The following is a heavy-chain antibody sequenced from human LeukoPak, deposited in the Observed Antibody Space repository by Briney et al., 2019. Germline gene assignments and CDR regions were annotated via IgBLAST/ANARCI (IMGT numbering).Heavy chain of an antibody. CDR2: IYYTRNT. Sequence: SDTLSLTCSVSGGSISRSSYYWGWSRQPPGKGLDWFWSIYYTRNTYYIPSLKIRVPISVARPKNQFSLRLTSVTAADTAVYYCARALASPIYPKPQRCDYWGQGTLVTVSS. CDR1: GGSISRSSYY. CDR3: ARALASPIYPKPQRCDY. D-gene: IGHD2-2*02. V-gene: IGHV4-39*07. J-gene: IGHJ4*02.